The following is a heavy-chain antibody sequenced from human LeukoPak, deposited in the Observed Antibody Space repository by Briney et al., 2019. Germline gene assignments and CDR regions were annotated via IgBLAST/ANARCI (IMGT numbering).Heavy chain of an antibody. V-gene: IGHV3-23*01. Sequence: GGSLRLSCAASGFTFSSYAMSWVRQAPGKGLEWVSAISGSGGSTYYADSVKGRFTISRDNSKNTLYLQMNSLRAEDTAVYYCAEGVRYNEQWLVGNYWGQGTLVTVSS. J-gene: IGHJ4*02. CDR2: ISGSGGST. CDR1: GFTFSSYA. CDR3: AEGVRYNEQWLVGNY. D-gene: IGHD6-19*01.